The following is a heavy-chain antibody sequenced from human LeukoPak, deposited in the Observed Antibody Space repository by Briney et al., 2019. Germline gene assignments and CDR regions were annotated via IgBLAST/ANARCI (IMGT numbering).Heavy chain of an antibody. J-gene: IGHJ4*02. D-gene: IGHD1-26*01. CDR1: GYSFNNYW. CDR2: IYSGDSDT. CDR3: ARLQAGRVVGAPVDYFDY. V-gene: IGHV5-51*01. Sequence: GESLSISCMGSGYSFNNYWIAWVRQMPGKGLEWMGIIYSGDSDTRYSPSFQGQVTISADKSINTAYMQWNSLKASDTAMYYCARLQAGRVVGAPVDYFDYWGQGTLVTVSS.